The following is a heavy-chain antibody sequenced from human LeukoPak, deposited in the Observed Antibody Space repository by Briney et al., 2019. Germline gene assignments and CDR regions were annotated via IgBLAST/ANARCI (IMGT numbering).Heavy chain of an antibody. Sequence: TSETLSLTCTVSGGSISSGDYYWSWIRQPPGKGLEWIGYIYYSGSTYYNPSLKSRVTISVDTSKNQFSLKLSSVTAADTAVYYCAREGPGTSYSGYDALFGDWGQGTLVTVSS. CDR2: IYYSGST. D-gene: IGHD5-12*01. V-gene: IGHV4-30-4*01. CDR3: AREGPGTSYSGYDALFGD. CDR1: GGSISSGDYY. J-gene: IGHJ4*02.